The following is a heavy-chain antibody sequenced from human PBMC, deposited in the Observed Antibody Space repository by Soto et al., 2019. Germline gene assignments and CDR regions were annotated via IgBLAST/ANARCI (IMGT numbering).Heavy chain of an antibody. V-gene: IGHV1-69*06. CDR1: GGTFSSYA. CDR2: IIPISGTA. Sequence: QVQLVQSGAEVKKPGSSVKVSCKASGGTFSSYAITWVRQAPGQGLEWMGGIIPISGTANYAQEFQGGDTCTADKTTSAAFMELSRLRAEDTGVYNCARELSYKSSGFYSPAAYDSWGEGNLVTLSP. J-gene: IGHJ5*01. D-gene: IGHD3-22*01. CDR3: ARELSYKSSGFYSPAAYDS.